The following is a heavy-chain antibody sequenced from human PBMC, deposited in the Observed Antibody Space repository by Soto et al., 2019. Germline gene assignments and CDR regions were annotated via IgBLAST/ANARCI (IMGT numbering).Heavy chain of an antibody. D-gene: IGHD2-15*01. CDR2: ISSSSSYI. V-gene: IGHV3-21*01. J-gene: IGHJ6*02. CDR1: GFTFSGYS. Sequence: PGGSLRLSCAASGFTFSGYSMNWVRQDPGKGLEWVSSISSSSSYIYYADSVKGRFTISRDNAKNSLYLQMNSLRAEDTAVYYCGGYCSGGSCDNYYCYYYGMDVWGQGTTVTVSS. CDR3: GGYCSGGSCDNYYCYYYGMDV.